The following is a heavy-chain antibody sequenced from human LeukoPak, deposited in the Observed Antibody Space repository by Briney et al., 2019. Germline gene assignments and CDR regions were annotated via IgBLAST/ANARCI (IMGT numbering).Heavy chain of an antibody. CDR2: IDTAGDT. J-gene: IGHJ6*02. D-gene: IGHD3-10*01. V-gene: IGHV3-13*01. Sequence: PGGSLRLSCAASGFTFSDYDMHWVRQATGKGLEWVSGIDTAGDTYYPGSVRGRFTISRENAKNSLYLQMNSLRAGDTAVYYCARGGAIIRGVGMDVWGQGTTVTVSS. CDR1: GFTFSDYD. CDR3: ARGGAIIRGVGMDV.